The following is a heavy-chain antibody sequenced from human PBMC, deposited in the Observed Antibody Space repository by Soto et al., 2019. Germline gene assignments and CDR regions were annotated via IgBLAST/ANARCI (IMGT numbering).Heavy chain of an antibody. V-gene: IGHV1-18*01. CDR1: GYTFPSYG. Sequence: QVQLVQSGAEVKKPGASVKVSCKASGYTFPSYGISWVRQAPGQGLEWMGWISAYNGNTNYAQKRQGRVTMTTDKSKSTAYMELRSLRSDDTAVYYCARGIHCRSTRCYHWFDPWGQGTLVTVSS. J-gene: IGHJ5*02. CDR3: ARGIHCRSTRCYHWFDP. D-gene: IGHD2-2*01. CDR2: ISAYNGNT.